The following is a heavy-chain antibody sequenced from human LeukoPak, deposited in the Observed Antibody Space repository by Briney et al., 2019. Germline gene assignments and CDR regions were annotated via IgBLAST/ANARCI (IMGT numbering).Heavy chain of an antibody. J-gene: IGHJ4*02. D-gene: IGHD5-24*01. V-gene: IGHV4-39*01. Sequence: SETLSLTCTVSGGSISSSSYYWGWIRQPPGKGLEWIGSICYSGSTYYNPSLKSRVTISVDTSKNQFSLKLSSVTAADTAVYYCAGRDGYNLAFDYWGQGTLVTVSS. CDR3: AGRDGYNLAFDY. CDR2: ICYSGST. CDR1: GGSISSSSYY.